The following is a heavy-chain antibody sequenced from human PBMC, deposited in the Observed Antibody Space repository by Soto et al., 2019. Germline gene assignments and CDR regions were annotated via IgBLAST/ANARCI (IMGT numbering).Heavy chain of an antibody. V-gene: IGHV1-2*04. CDR2: INPNSGGT. J-gene: IGHJ4*02. CDR1: GYTFTGYY. Sequence: ASVKVSCKASGYTFTGYYMYWVRQAPGQGLEWMGWINPNSGGTNYAQKFQGWVTMTRDTSISTAYMELSRLRSDDTAVYYCARGGDASESSSWFDYWGQGTLVTVSS. D-gene: IGHD6-13*01. CDR3: ARGGDASESSSWFDY.